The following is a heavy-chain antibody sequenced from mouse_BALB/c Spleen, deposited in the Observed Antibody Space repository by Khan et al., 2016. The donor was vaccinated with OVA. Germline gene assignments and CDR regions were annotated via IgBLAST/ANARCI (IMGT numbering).Heavy chain of an antibody. Sequence: EVQLQESGPGLVKPSQSLSLTCTVTGYSITSGYGWNWIRQFPGNKLEWMCYISYSGSTYYNPSLKSRISITRDTSKNQFFLQLNSVNTEDTATYYCARTARIKYWGQGTTLTVSS. D-gene: IGHD1-2*01. V-gene: IGHV3-2*02. J-gene: IGHJ2*01. CDR3: ARTARIKY. CDR1: GYSITSGYG. CDR2: ISYSGST.